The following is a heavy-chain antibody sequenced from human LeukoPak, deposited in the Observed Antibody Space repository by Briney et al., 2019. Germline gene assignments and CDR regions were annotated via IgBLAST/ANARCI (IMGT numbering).Heavy chain of an antibody. CDR1: GFTFSSYS. J-gene: IGHJ4*02. Sequence: PGGSLRLSCAASGFTFSSYSMNWVRQAPGKGLEWVSSISSSSSYIYYADSVKGRFTISRDNAKNSLYLQMNSLRAEDTAVYYCARDRTLVTTEGRFDYWGQGTLVTVSS. CDR2: ISSSSSYI. D-gene: IGHD4-17*01. CDR3: ARDRTLVTTEGRFDY. V-gene: IGHV3-21*01.